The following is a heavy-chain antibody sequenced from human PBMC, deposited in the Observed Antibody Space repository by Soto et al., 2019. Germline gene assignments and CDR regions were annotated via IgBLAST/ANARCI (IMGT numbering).Heavy chain of an antibody. CDR3: ALYCSGGSCYSGGYYYYYCMDV. Sequence: RGESLKISCKGSGYSFTSYWISWVRQMPGKGLEWMGRIDPSDSYTNYSPSFQGHVTISADKSISTAYLQWSSLKASDTAIYYCALYCSGGSCYSGGYYYYYCMDVWGQGTTVTVSS. D-gene: IGHD2-15*01. J-gene: IGHJ6*01. CDR1: GYSFTSYW. CDR2: IDPSDSYT. V-gene: IGHV5-10-1*01.